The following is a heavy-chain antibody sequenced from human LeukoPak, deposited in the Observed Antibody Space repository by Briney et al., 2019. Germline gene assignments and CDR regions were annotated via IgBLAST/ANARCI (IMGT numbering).Heavy chain of an antibody. J-gene: IGHJ4*02. Sequence: TGRSLRLSCVASGLSFSDYYMSWIHQAPGKGLEWVSYISSSGSHTNYADSVTGRFTISRNNAKKSLHLQMNSLRAEDTAVYYCARHPDGSLSLDYWGQGTLVTVSS. CDR1: GLSFSDYY. CDR3: ARHPDGSLSLDY. V-gene: IGHV3-11*03. D-gene: IGHD1-26*01. CDR2: ISSSGSHT.